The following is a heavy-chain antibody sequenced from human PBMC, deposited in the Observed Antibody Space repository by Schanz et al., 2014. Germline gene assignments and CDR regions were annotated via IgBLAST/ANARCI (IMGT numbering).Heavy chain of an antibody. V-gene: IGHV3-9*01. CDR1: GFMFSIEW. J-gene: IGHJ4*02. CDR2: ISWNSGGI. D-gene: IGHD6-13*01. Sequence: EGQLVESGGGLVQPGGSLRLSCAASGFMFSIEWMSWVRQAPGKGLEWVSGISWNSGGIGYADSVKGRFTISRDNAKNSLFLQMNSLKPEDTALYYCAKGRIRIAAAGIFDYWGQGTLVTVSS. CDR3: AKGRIRIAAAGIFDY.